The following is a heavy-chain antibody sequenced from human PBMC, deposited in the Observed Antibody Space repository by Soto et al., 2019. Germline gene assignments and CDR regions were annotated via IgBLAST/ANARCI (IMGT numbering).Heavy chain of an antibody. CDR3: VRQTIVRGVLSWFDP. J-gene: IGHJ5*02. V-gene: IGHV4-39*01. D-gene: IGHD3-10*01. Sequence: QRQLQESGPRLVKPSETLSLICSVSGGSIRSGSNYWAWIRQPPGKGLDWIGTVYYNGNTYYNASLKSRVTISADTSKNQFSLKLSSVSASDTAVYYCVRQTIVRGVLSWFDPWGQGTLVTVSS. CDR1: GGSIRSGSNY. CDR2: VYYNGNT.